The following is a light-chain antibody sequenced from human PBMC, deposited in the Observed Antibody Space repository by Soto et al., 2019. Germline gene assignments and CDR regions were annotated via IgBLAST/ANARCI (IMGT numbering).Light chain of an antibody. J-gene: IGKJ1*01. V-gene: IGKV3-20*01. Sequence: EIVLTQSPGTLSLSPGERATLSCRASQSVTSSYLAWYQQKPGQAPRLLIYGASSRATGIPDRFSGSGSGTDFTLTISRLEPEYFAVYYCQQYDSSPRTFGQGTKVEIK. CDR2: GAS. CDR3: QQYDSSPRT. CDR1: QSVTSSY.